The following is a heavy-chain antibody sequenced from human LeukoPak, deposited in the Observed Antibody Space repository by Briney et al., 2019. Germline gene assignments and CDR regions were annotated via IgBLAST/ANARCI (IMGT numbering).Heavy chain of an antibody. Sequence: SETLSLTCTVSGGSTTGYYWTWIRQPPGKGLEWIGYVYYSGSTNYNPSLKSRVTISVDTSKNQFSLKLSSVTAADTAVYYCARQKADYYDSSGYYYYAFDIWGQGTMVTVSS. V-gene: IGHV4-59*08. J-gene: IGHJ3*02. CDR1: GGSTTGYY. D-gene: IGHD3-22*01. CDR2: VYYSGST. CDR3: ARQKADYYDSSGYYYYAFDI.